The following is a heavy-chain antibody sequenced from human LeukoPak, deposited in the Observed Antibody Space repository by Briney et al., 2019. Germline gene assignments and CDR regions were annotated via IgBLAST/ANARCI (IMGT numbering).Heavy chain of an antibody. Sequence: SETLSLTCAVYGGSFSGYYWSWIRQPPGKGLEWIGEINHSGSTNHNPSLKSRVTIPVDTSKNQFSLKLSSVTAADTAVYYCARGRGDYVLSLVNYYYMDVWGKGTTVTVSS. CDR1: GGSFSGYY. J-gene: IGHJ6*03. V-gene: IGHV4-34*01. CDR2: INHSGST. CDR3: ARGRGDYVLSLVNYYYMDV. D-gene: IGHD4-17*01.